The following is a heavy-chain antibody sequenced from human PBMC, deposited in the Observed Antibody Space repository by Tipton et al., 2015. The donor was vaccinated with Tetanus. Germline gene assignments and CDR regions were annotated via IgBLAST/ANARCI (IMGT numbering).Heavy chain of an antibody. V-gene: IGHV4-34*01. J-gene: IGHJ4*02. CDR1: YDSFYGYY. CDR2: ISHSENT. Sequence: LRLSCAVYYDSFYGYYWSWIRQPPGKGLEWIGEISHSENTNYNPSLQSRVTISMNTANNSIYLNLTSVTAADTAVYYCARWRDGFNRALDSWGQGIMVTVSS. CDR3: ARWRDGFNRALDS. D-gene: IGHD5-24*01.